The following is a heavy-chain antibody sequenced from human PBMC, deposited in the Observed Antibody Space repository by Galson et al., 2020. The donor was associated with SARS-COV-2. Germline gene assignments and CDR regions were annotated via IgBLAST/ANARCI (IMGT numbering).Heavy chain of an antibody. Sequence: SETLSLTCNVSTDSIISTEHYWAWIRQSPGKGLEWIASIYDGGSAYYSPSLKSRVTVTVDTSKNQFYLKVRSMTAADTAVYYCARQGAIAIYGVDSNWFDPWGQGIRVAVSS. CDR1: TDSIISTEHY. D-gene: IGHD3-3*01. V-gene: IGHV4-39*01. J-gene: IGHJ5*02. CDR2: IYDGGSA. CDR3: ARQGAIAIYGVDSNWFDP.